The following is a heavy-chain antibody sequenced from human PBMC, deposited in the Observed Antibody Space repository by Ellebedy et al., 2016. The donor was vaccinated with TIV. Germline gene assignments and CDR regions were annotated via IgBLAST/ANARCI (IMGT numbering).Heavy chain of an antibody. CDR3: ATLYDSNGFHNF. D-gene: IGHD3-22*01. CDR2: VSDTGST. J-gene: IGHJ4*02. Sequence: SETLSLTXTVSGGSISGYYWSWVRQSPGKGLEWIGFVSDTGSTNYNPSLGSRITISVDTSKNQFSLKLNSVTAADTAVYYCATLYDSNGFHNFWGQGTLVTVSS. CDR1: GGSISGYY. V-gene: IGHV4-59*12.